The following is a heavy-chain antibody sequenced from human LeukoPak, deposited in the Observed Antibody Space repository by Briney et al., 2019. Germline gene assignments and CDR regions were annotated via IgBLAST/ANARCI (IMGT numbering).Heavy chain of an antibody. J-gene: IGHJ6*03. CDR3: ARVGGIAGLQYMDV. Sequence: SETLSLTCAVYGGSFSGYYWSWIRQPPGKGLEWIGEINHSGSTNYNPSLKSRVTISVDTSKNQFSLKLSSVTAADTAVYYCARVGGIAGLQYMDVWGKGTTVTVSS. V-gene: IGHV4-34*01. D-gene: IGHD6-13*01. CDR1: GGSFSGYY. CDR2: INHSGST.